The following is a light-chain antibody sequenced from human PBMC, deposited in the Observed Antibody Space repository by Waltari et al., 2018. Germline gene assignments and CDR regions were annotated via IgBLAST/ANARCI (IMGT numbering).Light chain of an antibody. V-gene: IGLV2-11*01. CDR2: DVT. J-gene: IGLJ3*02. Sequence: QSALTQPRSVSGSPGQSVTISCTGTSSDVGDSNYVSWYQHHPGKAPQLMIYDVTKRPSGVPDRFSGSKSGNTASLTISGLQAEDEADYYCCSYAGSHTWVFGGGTKLTVL. CDR3: CSYAGSHTWV. CDR1: SSDVGDSNY.